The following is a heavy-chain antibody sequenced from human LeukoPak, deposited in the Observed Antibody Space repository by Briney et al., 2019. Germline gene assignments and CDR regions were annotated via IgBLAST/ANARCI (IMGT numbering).Heavy chain of an antibody. Sequence: SETLSLTCTVSGGSISSGGYYWSWIRQHPGKGLEWIGYIYYSGSTYYNPSLKSRVTISVDTSKNQFSLKLSSVTAADTAVYYCARAENMSFDYWGQGTLVTVSS. CDR1: GGSISSGGYY. CDR2: IYYSGST. CDR3: ARAENMSFDY. J-gene: IGHJ4*02. V-gene: IGHV4-31*03.